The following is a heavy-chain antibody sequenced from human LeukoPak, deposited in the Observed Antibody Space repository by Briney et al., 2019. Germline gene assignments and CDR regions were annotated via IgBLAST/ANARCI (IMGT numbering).Heavy chain of an antibody. CDR3: ARTTISHYFGSGSYALGY. D-gene: IGHD3-10*01. CDR2: VNGDGSST. J-gene: IGHJ4*02. Sequence: GGSLRLSCAASGFTFSSNGMHWGRQAPGQGLVWVSRVNGDGSSTSYADSVKGRFTISRDNAKNTLYLQVNSLRAEDTAVYYCARTTISHYFGSGSYALGYWGQGTLVTVPS. V-gene: IGHV3-74*01. CDR1: GFTFSSNG.